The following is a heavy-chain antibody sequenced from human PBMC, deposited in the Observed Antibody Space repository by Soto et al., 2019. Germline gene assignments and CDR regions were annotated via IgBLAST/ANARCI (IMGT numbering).Heavy chain of an antibody. CDR3: ARPYYDFWSGLDY. J-gene: IGHJ4*02. D-gene: IGHD3-3*01. Sequence: SETLSLTCAVYGGSFSGYYWSWIRQPPGKGLEWIGEINHSGSTNYNPSLKSRVTISVDTSKNQFSLKLSSVTAADTAVYYCARPYYDFWSGLDYWGQGTLVTVSS. CDR1: GGSFSGYY. CDR2: INHSGST. V-gene: IGHV4-34*01.